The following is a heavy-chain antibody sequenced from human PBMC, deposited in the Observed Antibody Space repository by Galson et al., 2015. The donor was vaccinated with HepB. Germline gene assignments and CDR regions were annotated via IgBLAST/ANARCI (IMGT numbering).Heavy chain of an antibody. Sequence: ETLSLTCTVSGGSISGYYWSWIRQPPGKGLEWIGYINYSGSTNYNPALKSRVTISVDTSKTQFSLKLNSVTGADTAIYYCATDYDSRGTPDYWGQGTLVTVSS. J-gene: IGHJ4*02. CDR1: GGSISGYY. CDR2: INYSGST. CDR3: ATDYDSRGTPDY. D-gene: IGHD3-22*01. V-gene: IGHV4-59*01.